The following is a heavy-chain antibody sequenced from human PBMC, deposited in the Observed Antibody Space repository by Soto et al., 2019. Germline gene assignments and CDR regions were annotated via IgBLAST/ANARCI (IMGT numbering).Heavy chain of an antibody. V-gene: IGHV3-74*03. J-gene: IGHJ4*02. CDR1: GFTFSSYW. CDR2: INSDGSST. Sequence: EVQLVESGGGLVQPGGSLRLSCAASGFTFSSYWMHWVRQAPGKGLVWVSRINSDGSSTTYADSVKGRFTISRDNAKNTLYLQMNSLRAEDTAVYYCARVETCSSTSCYCVFYYWGQGTLVTVSS. D-gene: IGHD2-2*01. CDR3: ARVETCSSTSCYCVFYY.